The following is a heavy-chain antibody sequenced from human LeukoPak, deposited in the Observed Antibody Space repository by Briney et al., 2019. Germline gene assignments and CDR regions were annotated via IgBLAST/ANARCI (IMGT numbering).Heavy chain of an antibody. CDR3: ARSRRAVADRGWFDP. V-gene: IGHV1-2*02. CDR1: GYTFTGYY. D-gene: IGHD6-19*01. CDR2: INPNSGGT. Sequence: ASVKVSCKASGYTFTGYYMHWVRQAPGQGLEWMGWINPNSGGTNYAQKFQGRVTMTRDTSISTAYMEPSRLRSDDTAVYYCARSRRAVADRGWFDPWGQGTLVTVSS. J-gene: IGHJ5*02.